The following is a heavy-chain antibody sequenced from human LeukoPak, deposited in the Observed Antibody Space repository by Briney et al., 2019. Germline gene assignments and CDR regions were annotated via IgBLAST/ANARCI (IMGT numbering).Heavy chain of an antibody. CDR1: GGSISSGGYY. Sequence: SETLSLTCTVAGGSISSGGYYWSWIRQHPGKGLEWIGYIYTSGTTHFNPYLKSRVNISMDTSKNQFSLNLTSVTAADTAVYYCARQWAFGAPDFWGLGALVTVSS. J-gene: IGHJ4*02. CDR2: IYTSGTT. CDR3: ARQWAFGAPDF. V-gene: IGHV4-31*03. D-gene: IGHD3-16*01.